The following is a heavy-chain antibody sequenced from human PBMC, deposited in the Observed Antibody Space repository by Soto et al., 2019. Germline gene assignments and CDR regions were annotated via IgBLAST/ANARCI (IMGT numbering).Heavy chain of an antibody. J-gene: IGHJ5*01. CDR2: ISAYNGNT. V-gene: IGHV1-18*01. D-gene: IGHD2-8*01. Sequence: ASVKVSCKASGYTFPSYGISWVRQAPGQGLEWMGWISAYNGNTNYAQKLQGRVTMTTDTSNNQFSLQLNSVTPDDTAVYYCARLIGNRWLDSWGQGTLVTVSS. CDR1: GYTFPSYG. CDR3: ARLIGNRWLDS.